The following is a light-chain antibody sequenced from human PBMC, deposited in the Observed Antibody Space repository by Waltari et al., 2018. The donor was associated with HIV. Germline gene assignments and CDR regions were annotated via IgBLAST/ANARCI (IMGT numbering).Light chain of an antibody. CDR3: LLYYGGQGYV. J-gene: IGLJ1*01. Sequence: QTVGTQEPSLTVSPGGTVTPTCAPSTGEVTGGNFPNRFQQKPGHAPGALIYSTNKKHSWTPSRFSGSLLGGKAALTLSGVQPEDEAEYYCLLYYGGQGYVFGTGTKVTVL. CDR2: STN. CDR1: TGEVTGGNF. V-gene: IGLV7-43*01.